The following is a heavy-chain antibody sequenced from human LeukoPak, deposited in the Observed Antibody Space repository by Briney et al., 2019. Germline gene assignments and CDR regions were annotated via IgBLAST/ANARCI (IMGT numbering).Heavy chain of an antibody. V-gene: IGHV3-33*01. CDR3: ARERVWFGESDYYYGMDV. CDR2: IWYDGSNK. D-gene: IGHD3-10*01. J-gene: IGHJ6*04. Sequence: GGSLRLSCAASGFTSSSYGMHWVRQAPGKGLEWVAVIWYDGSNKYYADSVKGRFTISRDNSKNTLYLQMNSLRAEDTAVYYCARERVWFGESDYYYGMDVWGKGTTVTVSS. CDR1: GFTSSSYG.